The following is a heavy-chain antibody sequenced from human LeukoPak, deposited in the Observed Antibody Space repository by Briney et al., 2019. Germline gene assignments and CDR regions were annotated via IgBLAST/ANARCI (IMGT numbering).Heavy chain of an antibody. CDR1: GGSFGGYY. Sequence: SETLSLTCAVYGGSFGGYYWSWIRQPPGKGLEWIGEINHSGSTNYNPSLKSRVTISVDTSKNQFSLKLSSVTAADTAVYYCARGRRYFDWLSKAYYYYGMDVWGQGTTVTVSS. D-gene: IGHD3-9*01. V-gene: IGHV4-34*01. CDR3: ARGRRYFDWLSKAYYYYGMDV. J-gene: IGHJ6*02. CDR2: INHSGST.